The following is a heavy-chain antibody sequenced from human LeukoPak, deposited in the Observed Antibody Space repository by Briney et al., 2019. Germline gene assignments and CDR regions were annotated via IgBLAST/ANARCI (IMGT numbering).Heavy chain of an antibody. CDR1: GYSFTSYW. J-gene: IGHJ5*02. V-gene: IGHV5-51*01. CDR3: ARQGARYCSSTSCFGDP. D-gene: IGHD2-2*01. CDR2: IYPGDSDT. Sequence: GESLKISCKGSGYSFTSYWIGWVRQIPGKGLEWMGIIYPGDSDTRYSSSFQGQVTISADKSISTAYLQWSSLKASDTAMYYCARQGARYCSSTSCFGDPWGQGTLVTVSS.